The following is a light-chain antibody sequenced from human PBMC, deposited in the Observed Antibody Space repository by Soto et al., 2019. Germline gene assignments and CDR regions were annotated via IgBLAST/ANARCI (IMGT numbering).Light chain of an antibody. Sequence: EIVLTQSPATLSLSPGERATLSCRASQSFSSYLAWYQQKPGQAPRLLIYDASKRATGIPARFSGRGSGTDFTRTISSLEPEDFAVYYCQQRSNWPPVSTFGQGTRLEIK. CDR1: QSFSSY. CDR3: QQRSNWPPVST. V-gene: IGKV3-11*01. CDR2: DAS. J-gene: IGKJ5*01.